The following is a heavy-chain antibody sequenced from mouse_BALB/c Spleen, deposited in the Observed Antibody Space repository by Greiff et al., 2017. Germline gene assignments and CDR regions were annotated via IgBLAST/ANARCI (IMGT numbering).Heavy chain of an antibody. V-gene: IGHV1S29*02. CDR3: AREGATMITTRHAMDY. Sequence: EVQLQQSGPELVKPGASVKISCKASGYTFTDYNMHWVKQSHGKSLEWIGYIYPYNGGTGYNQKFKSKATLTVDNSSSTAYMELRSLTSEDSAVYYCAREGATMITTRHAMDYWGQGTSVTVSS. J-gene: IGHJ4*01. CDR2: IYPYNGGT. CDR1: GYTFTDYN. D-gene: IGHD2-4*01.